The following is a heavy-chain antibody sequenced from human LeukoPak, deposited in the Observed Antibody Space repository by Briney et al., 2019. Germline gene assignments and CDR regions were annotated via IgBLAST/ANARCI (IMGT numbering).Heavy chain of an antibody. V-gene: IGHV4-59*01. CDR3: ARASRLAYCGGDCYSYYFDY. D-gene: IGHD2-21*02. Sequence: SETLSLTCTVSGGSISSYYWSWIRQPPGKGLEWIGYIYYSGSTNYNPSLKSRVTISVDTSKNQFSLKLSSVTAADTAVYYCARASRLAYCGGDCYSYYFDYWGQGTLVTVSS. CDR1: GGSISSYY. J-gene: IGHJ4*02. CDR2: IYYSGST.